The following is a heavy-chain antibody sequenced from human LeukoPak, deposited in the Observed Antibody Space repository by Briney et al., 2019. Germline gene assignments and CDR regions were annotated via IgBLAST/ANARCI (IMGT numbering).Heavy chain of an antibody. CDR3: ARDDFWSGYWPFDY. J-gene: IGHJ4*02. D-gene: IGHD3-3*01. Sequence: ALVKVSCKASGYTFTGYYMHWVRQAPGQGLEWMGWINPNSGGTNYAQKFQGRVTMTRDTSISTAYMELSRLRSDDTAVYYCARDDFWSGYWPFDYWGQGTLVTVSS. V-gene: IGHV1-2*02. CDR1: GYTFTGYY. CDR2: INPNSGGT.